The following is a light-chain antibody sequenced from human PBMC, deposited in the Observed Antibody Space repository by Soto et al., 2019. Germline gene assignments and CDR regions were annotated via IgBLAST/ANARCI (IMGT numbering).Light chain of an antibody. V-gene: IGLV2-23*01. J-gene: IGLJ1*01. Sequence: QSVLTQPASVSGSPGQSITISCTGTSSDVGSYNLVSWYQQHPGKAPKLMIYEGSERPSGVSNRFSGSKSGNTASLTISGLQAEDEADYYCCSYAGPRYVFGTGTKLTVL. CDR2: EGS. CDR1: SSDVGSYNL. CDR3: CSYAGPRYV.